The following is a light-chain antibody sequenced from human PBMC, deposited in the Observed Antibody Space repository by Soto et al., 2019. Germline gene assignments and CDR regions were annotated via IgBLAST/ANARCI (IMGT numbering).Light chain of an antibody. V-gene: IGKV3-11*01. CDR3: QQRSNLPPT. J-gene: IGKJ5*01. CDR2: DAS. CDR1: QFIDSY. Sequence: EIVLTQSPGTISLFPVARAKLSCRASQFIDSYLAWYRQIPGQAPRLLIYDASNRATGIPDRFSGGGSGTDFTLTISSLEPEDFAVYYCQQRSNLPPTFGQGPRRAIK.